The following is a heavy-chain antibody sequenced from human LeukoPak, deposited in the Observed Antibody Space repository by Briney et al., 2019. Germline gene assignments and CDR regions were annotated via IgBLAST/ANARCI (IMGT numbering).Heavy chain of an antibody. Sequence: SETLSLTCTVSGGSISSSSYYRGWIRQPPGKGLEWIGSIYYSGSTYYNPSLKSRVTISVDTSKNQFSLKLSSVTAADTAVYYCARHGSVAATPTWFDPWGQGTLVTVSS. D-gene: IGHD2-15*01. J-gene: IGHJ5*02. CDR1: GGSISSSSYY. CDR3: ARHGSVAATPTWFDP. CDR2: IYYSGST. V-gene: IGHV4-39*01.